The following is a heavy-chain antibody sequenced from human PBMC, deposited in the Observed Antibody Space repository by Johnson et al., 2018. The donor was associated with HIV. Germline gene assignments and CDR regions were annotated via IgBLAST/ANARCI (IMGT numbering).Heavy chain of an antibody. CDR3: TTRLNSGTYWGNYDFDV. CDR2: IKREVDGGTT. Sequence: VQLVESGGGLVTPGGSIRISCSGSGLTLRNEWMTWVRQAPGKGLEWVGHIKREVDGGTTDYTAPVKGRFTILRDDSKNILSLQMKNLKAEDTALYYCTTRLNSGTYWGNYDFDVWGQGTMVTVSS. V-gene: IGHV3-15*01. D-gene: IGHD1-26*01. J-gene: IGHJ3*01. CDR1: GLTLRNEW.